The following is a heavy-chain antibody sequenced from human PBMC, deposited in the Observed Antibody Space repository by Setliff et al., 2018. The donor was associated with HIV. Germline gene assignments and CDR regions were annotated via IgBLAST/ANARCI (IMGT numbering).Heavy chain of an antibody. D-gene: IGHD1-26*01. V-gene: IGHV3-21*01. Sequence: PGGSLRLSCAASGFTFSSYSMNWVRQAPGKGLEWVSSISSSSSYIYYADSVKGRFTISRDNAKNSLYLQMNSLRAEDTAVYYCARGTVGATFLHNDYWGQGTRVAVSS. CDR2: ISSSSSYI. CDR1: GFTFSSYS. CDR3: ARGTVGATFLHNDY. J-gene: IGHJ4*02.